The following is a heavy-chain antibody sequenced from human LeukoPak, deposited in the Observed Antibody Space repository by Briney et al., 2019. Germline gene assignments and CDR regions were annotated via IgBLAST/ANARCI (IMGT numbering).Heavy chain of an antibody. D-gene: IGHD3-22*01. V-gene: IGHV1-2*06. CDR2: INPNSGGT. CDR1: GYTFTGYY. Sequence: ASVKVSCKASGYTFTGYYMHWVRQAPGQGLEWMGRINPNSGGTNYAQKFQGRVTMTRDTSISTAYMELSSLRSEDTAVYYCARGLSGYPRDYYFDYWGQGTLVTVSS. J-gene: IGHJ4*02. CDR3: ARGLSGYPRDYYFDY.